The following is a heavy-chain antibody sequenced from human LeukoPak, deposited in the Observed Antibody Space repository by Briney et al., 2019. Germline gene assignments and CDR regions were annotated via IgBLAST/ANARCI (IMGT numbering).Heavy chain of an antibody. V-gene: IGHV1-2*02. CDR2: INPNSGGT. J-gene: IGHJ4*02. CDR1: GYTFTGYC. D-gene: IGHD6-25*01. Sequence: DSVTLSCIASGYTFTGYCIHWVRHPHGPGIEWEGWINPNSGGTNYAKKFQGRVTMTRDTSISTAYIGLRSLGSDDPTVHYCSRDRHSGSTYLFEYWGQGTLVTVSS. CDR3: SRDRHSGSTYLFEY.